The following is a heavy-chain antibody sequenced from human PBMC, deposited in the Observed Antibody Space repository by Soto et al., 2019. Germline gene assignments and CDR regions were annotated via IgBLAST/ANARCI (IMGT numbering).Heavy chain of an antibody. D-gene: IGHD3-16*02. CDR3: AKANYDYVRRIDRLARSDP. Sequence: QVQLVESGGGVVQPGGSLRLSCVASGFTFSSSGMHWVRQSPDKGLEWVAVISYDGSLEYYADSVKGRFTISRDNSRKALYHRMNSLRPGDAGVYYCAKANYDYVRRIDRLARSDPWGQGTLVAVSS. CDR1: GFTFSSSG. V-gene: IGHV3-30*18. CDR2: ISYDGSLE. J-gene: IGHJ5*02.